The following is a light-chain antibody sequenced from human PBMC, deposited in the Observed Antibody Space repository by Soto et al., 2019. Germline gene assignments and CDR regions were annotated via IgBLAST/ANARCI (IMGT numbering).Light chain of an antibody. CDR2: VNSDGSH. Sequence: QSVLTQSPSASASLGASVKLTCTLSSGHSTYAIAWHQQQPEKGPRYLMKVNSDGSHNKGDGIPDRFSGSSSGAERYLTISSLQSEDEADYYCQTWGTGIHVFGTGTQLTVL. V-gene: IGLV4-69*01. CDR3: QTWGTGIHV. CDR1: SGHSTYA. J-gene: IGLJ7*01.